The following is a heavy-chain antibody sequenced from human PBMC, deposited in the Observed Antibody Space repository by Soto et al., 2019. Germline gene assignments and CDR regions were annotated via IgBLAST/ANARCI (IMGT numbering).Heavy chain of an antibody. V-gene: IGHV4-59*01. CDR1: GDSISPYH. D-gene: IGHD3-16*01. CDR3: EFQGFGAPPGLVYV. Sequence: PSETLSLTCAVSGDSISPYHLSWIRQSPGKGLECIGCIHHSGKSNYSPSLRSRVTMSVDTSKNQFSLKLNSVTAADTAVYYCEFQGFGAPPGLVYVRGQGATVTVSS. CDR2: IHHSGKS. J-gene: IGHJ6*02.